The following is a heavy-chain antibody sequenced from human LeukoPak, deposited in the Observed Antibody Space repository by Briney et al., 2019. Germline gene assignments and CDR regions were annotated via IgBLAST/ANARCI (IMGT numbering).Heavy chain of an antibody. Sequence: SETLSLTCTVYGGSFSNYYWTWVRQPPGNRLEWIGEVHHSGSTNYNPSLESRVTISVDTSKSQFSLTLRSVTAADTAMYYCCSGAYLYWGQGSLVTVSS. CDR1: GGSFSNYY. D-gene: IGHD2-15*01. CDR2: VHHSGST. V-gene: IGHV4-34*01. J-gene: IGHJ4*02. CDR3: CSGAYLY.